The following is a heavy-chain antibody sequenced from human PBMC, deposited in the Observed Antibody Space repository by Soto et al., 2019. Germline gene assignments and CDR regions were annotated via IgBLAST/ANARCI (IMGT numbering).Heavy chain of an antibody. CDR2: IYHSGST. D-gene: IGHD5-12*01. CDR1: GGSISSGGYS. V-gene: IGHV4-30-2*01. Sequence: PSETLSLTCAVSGGSISSGGYSWSWIRQPPGKGLEWIGYIYHSGSTYYNPSLKSRVTISVDRSKNQFSLKLSSVTAADTAVYYCARVGWLRGYSGYGRGWFDPWGQGTLVTVSS. J-gene: IGHJ5*02. CDR3: ARVGWLRGYSGYGRGWFDP.